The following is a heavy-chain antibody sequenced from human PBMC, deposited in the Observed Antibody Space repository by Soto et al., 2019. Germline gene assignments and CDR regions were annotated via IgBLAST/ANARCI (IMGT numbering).Heavy chain of an antibody. CDR2: INNDGSSA. CDR3: ARDRGYGTPFDY. CDR1: GFAFSSYW. Sequence: EVQLVESGGGLVQPGGSLRLSCAAYGFAFSSYWIHWIRQAPGKGPVWVSRINNDGSSAEYADSVKGRFTISRDNAKNTLYLQMNSLRAEDTAVYYCARDRGYGTPFDYWGQGTLVTVSS. D-gene: IGHD5-12*01. J-gene: IGHJ4*02. V-gene: IGHV3-74*03.